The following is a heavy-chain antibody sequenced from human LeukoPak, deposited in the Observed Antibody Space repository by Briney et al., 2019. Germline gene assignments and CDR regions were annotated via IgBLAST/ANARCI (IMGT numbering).Heavy chain of an antibody. CDR2: IRYDGSNK. J-gene: IGHJ4*02. V-gene: IGHV3-30*02. Sequence: GGSLRLSCAASGFTFSSYGMHSVRQAPGKGLEWVAFIRYDGSNKYYADSVNGRFTISRDNSKNTLYLQMNSLRAEDTAVYYCAKDAPPLDFDYWGQGTLVTVSS. CDR1: GFTFSSYG. CDR3: AKDAPPLDFDY.